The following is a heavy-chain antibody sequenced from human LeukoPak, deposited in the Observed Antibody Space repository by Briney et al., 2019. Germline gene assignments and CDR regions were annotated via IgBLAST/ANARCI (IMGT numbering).Heavy chain of an antibody. D-gene: IGHD3-22*01. Sequence: ASVKVSCKASGFTFTSSAMQWVRQARGQRLEWIGWIVVGSGNTNCAQKFQERVTITRDMSTSTAYMELSSLRSEDTAVYYCAASYYYDSSGRGGYYYYYMDVWGKGTTVTVSS. CDR1: GFTFTSSA. V-gene: IGHV1-58*02. CDR3: AASYYYDSSGRGGYYYYYMDV. J-gene: IGHJ6*03. CDR2: IVVGSGNT.